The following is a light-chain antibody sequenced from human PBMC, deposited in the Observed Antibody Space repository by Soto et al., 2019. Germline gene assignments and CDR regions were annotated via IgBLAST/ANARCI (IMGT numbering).Light chain of an antibody. V-gene: IGKV3-11*01. CDR3: QQRGNWPLT. CDR1: QSVSSY. Sequence: EIVLTKSPATLSLSPGERATLSCRASQSVSSYLAWYQQKPGQAPRLLIYDASNRATGIPARFSGSGSGTDFTLTISSLEPEDFAVYYCQQRGNWPLTFGPGTKVDIK. J-gene: IGKJ3*01. CDR2: DAS.